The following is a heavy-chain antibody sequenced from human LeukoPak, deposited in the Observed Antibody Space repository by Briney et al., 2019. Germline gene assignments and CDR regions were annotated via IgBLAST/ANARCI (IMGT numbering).Heavy chain of an antibody. Sequence: SETLSLTCTVSDYTISSGYYWGWIRQPPGKGLEWIGSIYHSGTTYYNPSLKSRVTISVDPSDNQFFLRLSSVTAADTAVYYCARGAYSAMAEAWFDPWGQGTLVTVSS. CDR1: DYTISSGYY. V-gene: IGHV4-38-2*02. D-gene: IGHD5-12*01. CDR2: IYHSGTT. CDR3: ARGAYSAMAEAWFDP. J-gene: IGHJ5*02.